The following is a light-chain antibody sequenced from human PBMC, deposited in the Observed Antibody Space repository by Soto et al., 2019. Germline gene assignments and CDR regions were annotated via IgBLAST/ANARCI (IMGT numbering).Light chain of an antibody. Sequence: QPVLTQPASVSGSPGQSITISCTGTSSDVGGYKFVSWYQQHPGKAPKLMIYEVSNRPSGVSNRFSGSKSGNTASLTISGLQAEDEADYYCSSYTTSSTRVFGGGTKVTVL. J-gene: IGLJ3*02. CDR3: SSYTTSSTRV. CDR1: SSDVGGYKF. CDR2: EVS. V-gene: IGLV2-14*01.